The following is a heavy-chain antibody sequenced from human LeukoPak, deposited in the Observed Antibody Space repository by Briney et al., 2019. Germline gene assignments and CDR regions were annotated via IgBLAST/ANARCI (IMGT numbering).Heavy chain of an antibody. V-gene: IGHV3-7*01. J-gene: IGHJ4*02. D-gene: IGHD5-12*01. CDR3: ARDGGVTGYDLLDY. Sequence: GGSLRLSCVASGFSFSSFWMTWVRQAPGKGLEWVANINQEGSEKNYADSVKGRFIISRDSAKNSVYLQLNSLTAEDTAVYYCARDGGVTGYDLLDYWGQGTLVTVSS. CDR2: INQEGSEK. CDR1: GFSFSSFW.